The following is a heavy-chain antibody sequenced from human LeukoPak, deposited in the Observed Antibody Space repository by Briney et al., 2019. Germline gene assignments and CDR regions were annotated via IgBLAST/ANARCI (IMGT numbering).Heavy chain of an antibody. Sequence: PGGSLRLSCAASGFTFSSYAMHWVRQAPGKGLEWVAVISYGGSNKYYADSVKGRFTISRDNSKNTLYLQMNSLRAEDTAVYYCARDLNYDFWSGFRGVTRYMDVWGKGTTVTVSS. J-gene: IGHJ6*03. V-gene: IGHV3-30*04. D-gene: IGHD3-3*01. CDR2: ISYGGSNK. CDR1: GFTFSSYA. CDR3: ARDLNYDFWSGFRGVTRYMDV.